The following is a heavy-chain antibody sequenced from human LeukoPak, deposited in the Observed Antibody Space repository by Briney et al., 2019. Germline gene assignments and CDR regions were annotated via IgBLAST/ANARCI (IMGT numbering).Heavy chain of an antibody. CDR3: AKGSLPQIIAALGDWFDP. D-gene: IGHD6-6*01. CDR2: ISWNSGSI. V-gene: IGHV3-9*01. CDR1: GFTFDDYA. Sequence: QTGGSLRLSCAASGFTFDDYAMHWVRQAPGKDLEWVSGISWNSGSIGYADSVKGRFTISRDNAKDSLYLQMNSLRAEDTALYYCAKGSLPQIIAALGDWFDPWGQGTLVTVSS. J-gene: IGHJ5*02.